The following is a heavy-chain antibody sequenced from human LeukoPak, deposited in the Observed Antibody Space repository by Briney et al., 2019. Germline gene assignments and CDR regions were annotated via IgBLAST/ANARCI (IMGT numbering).Heavy chain of an antibody. V-gene: IGHV3-30-3*01. CDR3: VRGGPSTWS. D-gene: IGHD2-15*01. CDR2: ISYDGSNK. CDR1: GFTFSSYA. Sequence: GGSLSLSCAASGFTFSSYAMHWVRQAPGKGLEWVAVISYDGSNKYYADSVKGRFTISRDNSKNTLYLQMNSLRAEDTAVYYCVRGGPSTWSWGQGTLVTVSS. J-gene: IGHJ5*02.